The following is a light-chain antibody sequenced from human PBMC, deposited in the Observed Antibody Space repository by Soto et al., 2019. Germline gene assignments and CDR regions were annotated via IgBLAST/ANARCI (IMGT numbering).Light chain of an antibody. V-gene: IGLV2-8*01. CDR2: EVS. J-gene: IGLJ1*01. CDR3: SSYAGSDSFV. Sequence: QSVLTQPPSASGPLGQSVTISCTGTSSDVGGYNCVSWFQQHPGKAPKLMIYEVSKRPSGVPDRFSGSKSGNMASLTVSGLQAEDEADYYCSSYAGSDSFVFGTGTKVTVL. CDR1: SSDVGGYNC.